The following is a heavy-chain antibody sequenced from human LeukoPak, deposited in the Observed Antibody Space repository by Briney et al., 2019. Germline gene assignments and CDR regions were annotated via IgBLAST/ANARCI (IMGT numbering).Heavy chain of an antibody. V-gene: IGHV3-49*04. Sequence: GGSLRLSCTGSGFTFGNYAISWVRQAQGKGLEWVGFIRSKTYGETTEYGTSVKGRFTISRDDSKSIAYLEMNGLRIEDTAIYYCTRDENDDITSEDMQEWGQGTLVIVSA. J-gene: IGHJ1*01. D-gene: IGHD1-14*01. CDR1: GFTFGNYA. CDR3: TRDENDDITSEDMQE. CDR2: IRSKTYGETT.